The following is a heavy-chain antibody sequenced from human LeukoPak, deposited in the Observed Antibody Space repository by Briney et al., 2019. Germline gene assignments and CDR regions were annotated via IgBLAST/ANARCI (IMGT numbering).Heavy chain of an antibody. CDR3: PRIYSGGTCYNDYYYGMVV. CDR2: IYPGDSDT. D-gene: IGHD2-15*01. J-gene: IGHJ6*02. Sequence: GESLKISCKGSGYSFTSYWIGWVRQLPGKGLEWMGIIYPGDSDTRYSPSFQGQVTISADKSISTAYLQWSSLKASDTAMYYCPRIYSGGTCYNDYYYGMVVWGQGTTATVSS. V-gene: IGHV5-51*01. CDR1: GYSFTSYW.